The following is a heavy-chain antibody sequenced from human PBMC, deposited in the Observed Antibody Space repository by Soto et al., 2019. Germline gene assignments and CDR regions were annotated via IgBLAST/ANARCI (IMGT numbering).Heavy chain of an antibody. CDR1: GFTFSDYY. J-gene: IGHJ4*02. CDR3: ARDLIPELVGATWYFDY. Sequence: PGGSLRLSCAASGFTFSDYYMSWIRQSAGKGLEWVSYISNSGSTIYYADSVKGLFTISRDNAKISLYLQMNSLIAEDTAVYYCARDLIPELVGATWYFDYWGQGT. D-gene: IGHD1-26*01. V-gene: IGHV3-11*01. CDR2: ISNSGSTI.